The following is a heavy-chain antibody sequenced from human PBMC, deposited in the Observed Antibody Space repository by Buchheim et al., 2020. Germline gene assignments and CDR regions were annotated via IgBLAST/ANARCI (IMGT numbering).Heavy chain of an antibody. D-gene: IGHD3-3*01. Sequence: QVQLQQWGAGLLKPSETLSLTCAVYGGSFSGYYWSWIRQPPGKGLEWIGEINHSGSTNYNPSLKSRVTISVDTSKNKFSLKLSSVTAADTAVYYCARVHTYYDFWSGYSTYYYYGMDVWGQGTT. V-gene: IGHV4-34*01. J-gene: IGHJ6*02. CDR2: INHSGST. CDR1: GGSFSGYY. CDR3: ARVHTYYDFWSGYSTYYYYGMDV.